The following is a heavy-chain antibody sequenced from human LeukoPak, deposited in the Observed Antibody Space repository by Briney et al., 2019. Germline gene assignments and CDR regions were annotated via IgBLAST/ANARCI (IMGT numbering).Heavy chain of an antibody. Sequence: PGGSLRLSCAASGFTFSSYWMSWVRQAPGKGLEWVANIKQDGSEKYYVDSVKGRFTISRDNAKNSLYLQMNSLRAEDTAVYYCARDPYSSSWYGARNHYYYYGMDVWGQGTTVTVSS. CDR3: ARDPYSSSWYGARNHYYYYGMDV. J-gene: IGHJ6*02. CDR1: GFTFSSYW. D-gene: IGHD6-13*01. V-gene: IGHV3-7*01. CDR2: IKQDGSEK.